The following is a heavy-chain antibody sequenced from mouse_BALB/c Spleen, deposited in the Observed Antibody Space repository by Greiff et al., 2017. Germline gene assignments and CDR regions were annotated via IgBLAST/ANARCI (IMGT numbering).Heavy chain of an antibody. J-gene: IGHJ4*01. CDR1: GFSLTSYG. D-gene: IGHD1-2*01. Sequence: VQLQQSGPGLVAPSQSLSITCTVSGFSLTSYGVHWVRQPPGKGLEWLGVLWAGGSTNYNSALMSRLSISKDNSKSQVFLKMNSLQTDDTAMYYCAREGLRLGYAMDYWGQGTSVTVSS. CDR3: AREGLRLGYAMDY. V-gene: IGHV2-9*02. CDR2: LWAGGST.